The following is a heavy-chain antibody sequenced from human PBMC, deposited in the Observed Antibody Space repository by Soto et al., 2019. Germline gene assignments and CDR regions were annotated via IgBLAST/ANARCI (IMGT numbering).Heavy chain of an antibody. V-gene: IGHV3-15*01. J-gene: IGHJ3*02. CDR1: GFTFSNAW. CDR3: TTVSLAMITFGGVIVIPDDAFDI. CDR2: IKSKTDGGTT. Sequence: KPGGSLRLSCAASGFTFSNAWMSWVRQAPGKGLEWVGRIKSKTDGGTTDYAAPVKGRFTISRDDSKNTLYLQMNSLKTEDTAVYYCTTVSLAMITFGGVIVIPDDAFDIWGQGTMVTVSS. D-gene: IGHD3-16*02.